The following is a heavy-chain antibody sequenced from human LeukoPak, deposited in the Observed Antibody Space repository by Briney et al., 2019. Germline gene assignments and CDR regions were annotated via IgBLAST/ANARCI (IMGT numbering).Heavy chain of an antibody. CDR1: GGSISTSNYY. V-gene: IGHV4-39*07. D-gene: IGHD6-19*01. Sequence: SETLSLTCTVSGGSISTSNYYWGWIRQPPGKGLEWIGNIFYSGSTYYSPSLKSRVTISLDTSRNQFSLKLNSVTAADTAVYYCARGGSGWFDGFDIWGQGTMVTVSS. CDR3: ARGGSGWFDGFDI. CDR2: IFYSGST. J-gene: IGHJ3*02.